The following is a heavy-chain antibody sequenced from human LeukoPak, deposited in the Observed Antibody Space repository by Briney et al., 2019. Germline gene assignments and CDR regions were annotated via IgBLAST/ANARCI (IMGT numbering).Heavy chain of an antibody. V-gene: IGHV1-69*05. D-gene: IGHD2-2*01. CDR1: GGTFSSYA. CDR3: ARADIVVVPAAIIDYDYYMDV. Sequence: ASVKVSCKASGGTFSSYAISWVRQGPGQGHGWMGGIILIFGTANYAQTFQGRVTITTDESTSTAYMELSSLRSEDTAVYYCARADIVVVPAAIIDYDYYMDVWGKGTTVTVSS. J-gene: IGHJ6*03. CDR2: IILIFGTA.